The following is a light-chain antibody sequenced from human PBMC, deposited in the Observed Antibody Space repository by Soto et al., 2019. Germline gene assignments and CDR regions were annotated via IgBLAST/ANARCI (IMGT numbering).Light chain of an antibody. V-gene: IGLV2-14*03. J-gene: IGLJ2*01. CDR3: SSYSSRSAVV. CDR1: SSDVGGYNY. CDR2: DVT. Sequence: QSALTQPASVSGSPGQSITISCTGTSSDVGGYNYVAWYQHHPGKAPKLMIYDVTNRPSGVSNRFSGYKSGNTASLTTSGLQAEDEADYYCSSYSSRSAVVFGGGTKLTVL.